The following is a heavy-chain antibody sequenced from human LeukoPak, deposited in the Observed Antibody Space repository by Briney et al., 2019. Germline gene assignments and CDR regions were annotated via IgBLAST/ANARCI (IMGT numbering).Heavy chain of an antibody. V-gene: IGHV3-30-3*01. CDR3: ASLRFLEWSFDS. J-gene: IGHJ4*02. D-gene: IGHD3-3*01. CDR2: ISYDGSNK. CDR1: GFTFSSYA. Sequence: PGGSLRLSCAASGFTFSSYAMHWVRQAPGKGLEWVAVISYDGSNKYYADSVKGRFTISRDNSKNTLYLQVNSLRAEDTAVYYCASLRFLEWSFDSWGQGTLVTVSS.